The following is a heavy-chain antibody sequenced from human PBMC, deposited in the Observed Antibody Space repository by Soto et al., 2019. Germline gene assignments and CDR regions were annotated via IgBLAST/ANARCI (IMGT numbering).Heavy chain of an antibody. Sequence: SGGGVVQPGRSLRLSCAASGFTFSNYGMHWVRQAPGTGLEWVAVTWYEGSNKYYADSVKGRFTISRDNSKNTLYLQMNSLRAEDTAVYYCARDLADYGDYVQYYFDYWGQGTLVTVSS. V-gene: IGHV3-33*01. CDR3: ARDLADYGDYVQYYFDY. D-gene: IGHD4-17*01. CDR1: GFTFSNYG. J-gene: IGHJ4*02. CDR2: TWYEGSNK.